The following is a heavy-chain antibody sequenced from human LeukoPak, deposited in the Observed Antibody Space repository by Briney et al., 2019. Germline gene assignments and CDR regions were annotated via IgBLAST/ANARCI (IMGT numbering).Heavy chain of an antibody. CDR2: IYHSGST. CDR3: ARVKWELLVY. J-gene: IGHJ4*02. CDR1: GYSISSGYY. V-gene: IGHV4-38-2*02. Sequence: PSETLSLTCTVSGYSISSGYYWGWIRQPPGKGLEWIGSIYHSGSTYYNPSLKSRVTISVDTSKNQFSLKLSSMTAADTAVYYCARVKWELLVYWGQGTLVTVSS. D-gene: IGHD1-26*01.